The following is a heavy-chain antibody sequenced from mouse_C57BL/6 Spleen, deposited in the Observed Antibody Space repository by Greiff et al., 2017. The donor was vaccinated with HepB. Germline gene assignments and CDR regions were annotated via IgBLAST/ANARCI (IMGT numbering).Heavy chain of an antibody. CDR1: GFTFSSYA. Sequence: EVQLLESGGGLVKPGGSLKLSCAASGFTFSSYAMPWVRQTPEKRLEWIATINAGGSYTYYPDNVKGRSTISTDNAKNNVYLQLSQLKSEDTAMYYGASEVYGSRHWSLDVWGKGTTVTVSS. CDR3: ASEVYGSRHWSLDV. D-gene: IGHD1-1*01. CDR2: INAGGSYT. J-gene: IGHJ1*03. V-gene: IGHV5-4*01.